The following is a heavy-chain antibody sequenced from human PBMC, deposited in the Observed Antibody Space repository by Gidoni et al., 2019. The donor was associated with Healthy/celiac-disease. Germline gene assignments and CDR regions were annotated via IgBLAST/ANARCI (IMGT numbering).Heavy chain of an antibody. CDR3: ARETKPTLFDP. D-gene: IGHD3-16*01. Sequence: QVQLQESGPGLVKPSETLSLTCTVSGGSISSYYWSWIRHPPGKGLEWIGYIYYSGSTNYNPSLKSRVTISVDTSKNQFSLKLSSVTAADTAVYYCARETKPTLFDPWGQGTLVTVSS. CDR2: IYYSGST. J-gene: IGHJ5*02. V-gene: IGHV4-59*01. CDR1: GGSISSYY.